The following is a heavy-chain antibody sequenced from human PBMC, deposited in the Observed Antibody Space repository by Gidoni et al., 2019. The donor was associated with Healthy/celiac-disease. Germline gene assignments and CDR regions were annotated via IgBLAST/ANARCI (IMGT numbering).Heavy chain of an antibody. CDR1: GFPFSSYS. Sequence: EVQLVESGGGLVKPGGSLRLSCAASGFPFSSYSMNWVRQAPGKGLEWVSSNYSSYRYIYYADSVKGRFTLSREHAKNSLYLQINRLRAEDTAVYYCARVAWWELLPSNYFDYWGQGTLVTVSS. J-gene: IGHJ4*02. D-gene: IGHD1-26*01. CDR3: ARVAWWELLPSNYFDY. V-gene: IGHV3-21*01. CDR2: NYSSYRYI.